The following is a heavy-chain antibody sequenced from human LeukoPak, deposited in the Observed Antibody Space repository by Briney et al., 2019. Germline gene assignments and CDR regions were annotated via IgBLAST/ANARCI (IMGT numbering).Heavy chain of an antibody. J-gene: IGHJ4*02. CDR1: AGSISSYY. Sequence: SETLSLTCTVSAGSISSYYWSWIRQPPGKGLEWIGYIYYSGSTNYNPSLKSRVTISVDTSKNQFSLKLSSVTAADTAVYYWARSPSGGDDYWGQGTLVTVSS. D-gene: IGHD1-1*01. CDR3: ARSPSGGDDY. V-gene: IGHV4-59*01. CDR2: IYYSGST.